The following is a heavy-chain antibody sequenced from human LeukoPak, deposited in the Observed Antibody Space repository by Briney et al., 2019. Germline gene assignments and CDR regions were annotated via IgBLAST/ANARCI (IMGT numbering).Heavy chain of an antibody. Sequence: SETLSLACTVSGGSITSYYWTWIRQPPGKGLEWIGSIYPSGSTKYNPSLKSRVTISLDTSKNQFSLKLSSVTAADTAVYYCARAHYYGSISIDYWGQGTLVTVSS. V-gene: IGHV4-4*08. D-gene: IGHD3-10*01. CDR2: IYPSGST. CDR3: ARAHYYGSISIDY. J-gene: IGHJ4*02. CDR1: GGSITSYY.